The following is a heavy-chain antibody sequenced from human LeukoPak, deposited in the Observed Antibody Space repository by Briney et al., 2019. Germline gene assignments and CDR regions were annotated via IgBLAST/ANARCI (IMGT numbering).Heavy chain of an antibody. Sequence: ASVKVSCKVSGYTLTELSMHWVRQPPGKGLEWMGGFDPEDGETIYAQKFQGRVTMTEDTSTDTAYMELSSLRSEDTAVYYCATGSRKPYYYDSSGYYALGFDYWGQGTLVTVSS. J-gene: IGHJ4*02. CDR2: FDPEDGET. CDR1: GYTLTELS. V-gene: IGHV1-24*01. CDR3: ATGSRKPYYYDSSGYYALGFDY. D-gene: IGHD3-22*01.